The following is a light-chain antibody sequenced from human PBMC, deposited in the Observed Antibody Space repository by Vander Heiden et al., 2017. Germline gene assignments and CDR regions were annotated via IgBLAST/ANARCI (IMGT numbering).Light chain of an antibody. CDR3: QQRNNWPMYT. Sequence: EIVLTQSPVTLSLSPGERATLSCRASQSVSSYLAWFQQKPGQAPRLLIYDASNRATGIPARFSGSGSGTDFTLTISSREPEDFAVYYCQQRNNWPMYTFGQGTKLEIK. CDR1: QSVSSY. CDR2: DAS. J-gene: IGKJ2*01. V-gene: IGKV3-11*01.